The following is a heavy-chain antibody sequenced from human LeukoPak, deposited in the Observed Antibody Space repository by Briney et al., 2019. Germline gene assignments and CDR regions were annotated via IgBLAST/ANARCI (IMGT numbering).Heavy chain of an antibody. J-gene: IGHJ4*02. D-gene: IGHD3-22*01. CDR3: ARDDSSGYFDY. CDR2: TYYSGST. V-gene: IGHV4-59*01. Sequence: PSETLSLTCTVSGGSISSYYWSWIRQPPGKGLEWIGYTYYSGSTNYNPSLKSRVTISVDTSKNQFSLKLSSVTAADTAVYYCARDDSSGYFDYWGQGTLVTVSS. CDR1: GGSISSYY.